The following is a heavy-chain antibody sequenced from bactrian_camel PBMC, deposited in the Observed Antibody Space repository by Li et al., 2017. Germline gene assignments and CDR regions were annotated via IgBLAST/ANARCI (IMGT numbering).Heavy chain of an antibody. CDR1: GFIFVDSD. CDR2: IRRYSGTT. J-gene: IGHJ4*01. Sequence: VQLVESGGGSVQHGGSLRLSCTASGFIFVDSDMGWFRQAPGKEREGVAAIRRYSGTTFYADSVEGRFTISQDNAKSTLYLQMNSLKPEDTAVYYCAAVYQCRADWNETGTYNYWGQGTQVTVS. D-gene: IGHD8*01. V-gene: IGHV3-1*01. CDR3: AAVYQCRADWNETGTYNY.